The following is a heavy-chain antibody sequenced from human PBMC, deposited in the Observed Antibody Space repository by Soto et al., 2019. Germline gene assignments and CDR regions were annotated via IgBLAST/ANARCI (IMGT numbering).Heavy chain of an antibody. V-gene: IGHV1-69*13. Sequence: GASVKVSCKAAGDTGTNCVISWVRQAPGQGLEWMGGIFPKFGTTYSAQKLQDRLTITADESTSTVYMQLSSLRLDDTAVYYCEAEMTFGRLSVVWGQGTTVTVSS. CDR2: IFPKFGTT. D-gene: IGHD3-10*01. CDR1: GDTGTNCV. CDR3: EAEMTFGRLSVV. J-gene: IGHJ6*02.